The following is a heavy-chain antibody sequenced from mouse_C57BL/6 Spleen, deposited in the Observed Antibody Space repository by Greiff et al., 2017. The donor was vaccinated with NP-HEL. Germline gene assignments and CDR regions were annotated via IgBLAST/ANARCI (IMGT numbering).Heavy chain of an antibody. D-gene: IGHD2-13*01. CDR1: GFTFSSYT. Sequence: EVKLVESGGGLVKPGGSLKLSCAASGFTFSSYTMSWVRQTPEKRLEWVATISGGGGNTYYPDSVKGRFTISRDTAKNTLYLQMSSLRSEDTALYYCARTTATAMDNWGQGTSVTVSS. CDR2: ISGGGGNT. J-gene: IGHJ4*01. V-gene: IGHV5-9*01. CDR3: ARTTATAMDN.